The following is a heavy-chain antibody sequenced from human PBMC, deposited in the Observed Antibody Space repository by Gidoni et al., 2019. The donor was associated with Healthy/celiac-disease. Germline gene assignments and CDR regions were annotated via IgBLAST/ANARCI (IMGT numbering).Heavy chain of an antibody. CDR2: IGGSGGST. CDR3: AKRPLAGRGYSYGYFDY. Sequence: EVQLLESGGGLVQPGGSLRLSCAASGFTVSSHAMSWVRQAPGKGLEWVSAIGGSGGSTYYADSVKGRFTISRDNSKNTLYLQMNSLRAEDTAVYYCAKRPLAGRGYSYGYFDYWGQGTLVTVSS. J-gene: IGHJ4*02. CDR1: GFTVSSHA. V-gene: IGHV3-23*01. D-gene: IGHD5-18*01.